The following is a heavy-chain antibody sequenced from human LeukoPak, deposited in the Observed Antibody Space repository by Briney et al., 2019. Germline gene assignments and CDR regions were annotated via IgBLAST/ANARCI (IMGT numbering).Heavy chain of an antibody. V-gene: IGHV4-59*08. CDR1: GGSISSHY. Sequence: PSETQSLTCTVSGGSISSHYWSWIRQPPGKGLEWIGYIYYSGSTNYNPSLKSRVTISVDTSKNQFSLKLSSVTAADTAVYYCARHQMATISHFDYWGQGTLVTVSS. J-gene: IGHJ4*02. CDR2: IYYSGST. CDR3: ARHQMATISHFDY. D-gene: IGHD5-24*01.